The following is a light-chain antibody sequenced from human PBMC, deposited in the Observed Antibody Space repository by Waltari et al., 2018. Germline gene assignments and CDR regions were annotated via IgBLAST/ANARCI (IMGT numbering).Light chain of an antibody. CDR2: GAS. J-gene: IGKJ1*01. V-gene: IGKV3-20*01. CDR1: QSVSSSY. Sequence: EIVLTQSPGTLSLSPGERATLPCRASQSVSSSYLAWYQQKPGHAPRLLIYGASSRATGIPDRFSGIGSGTDFTLTISRLEPEDFAVYYCQQYGSSPQTFGQGTKVEIK. CDR3: QQYGSSPQT.